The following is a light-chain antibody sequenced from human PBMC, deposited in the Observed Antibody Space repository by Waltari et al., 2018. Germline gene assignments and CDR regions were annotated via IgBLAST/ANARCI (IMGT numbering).Light chain of an antibody. V-gene: IGLV8-61*01. CDR2: KGN. CDR1: YGPLSDTAY. Sequence: QTVVTQEPSLSVSPGGTVHHTRAVSYGPLSDTAYATWYQQTPGPPPRTLVYKGNSRSSGVPDRFSASILGNKAALTITGAQADDESDYYCALYMGSGIWVFGGGTRLTVL. CDR3: ALYMGSGIWV. J-gene: IGLJ3*02.